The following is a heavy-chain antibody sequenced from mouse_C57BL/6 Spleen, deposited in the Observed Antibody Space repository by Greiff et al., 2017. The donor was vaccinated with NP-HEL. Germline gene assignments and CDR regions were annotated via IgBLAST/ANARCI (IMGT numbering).Heavy chain of an antibody. V-gene: IGHV5-4*03. D-gene: IGHD4-1*01. CDR3: ARNWDDYYAMDY. Sequence: EVKLMESGGGLVKPGGSLKLSCAASGFTFSSYAMSWVRQTPEKRLEWVATISDGGSYTYYPDNVKGRFTISRDNAKNNLYLQMSHLKSEDTAMYYCARNWDDYYAMDYWGQGTSVTVSS. CDR2: ISDGGSYT. CDR1: GFTFSSYA. J-gene: IGHJ4*01.